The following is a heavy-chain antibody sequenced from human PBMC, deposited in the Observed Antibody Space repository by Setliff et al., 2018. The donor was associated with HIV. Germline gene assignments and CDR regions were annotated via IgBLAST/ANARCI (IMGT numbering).Heavy chain of an antibody. D-gene: IGHD5-18*01. Sequence: SETLSLTCAVYNGSFSGYYWTWIRQPPGKGLEWIGEINHSGSTNYSPSLESRVTISVDASRNQFSLRLSSVTAADTAVYYCAAWGPRYSYAPYFFDSWGQGTLVTVS. CDR2: INHSGST. CDR1: NGSFSGYY. CDR3: AAWGPRYSYAPYFFDS. V-gene: IGHV4-34*01. J-gene: IGHJ4*02.